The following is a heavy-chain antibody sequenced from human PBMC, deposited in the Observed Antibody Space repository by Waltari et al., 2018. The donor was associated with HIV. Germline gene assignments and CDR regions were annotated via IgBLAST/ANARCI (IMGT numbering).Heavy chain of an antibody. CDR1: GFTLTHYA. CDR3: ARQGNTGTYFGGHR. D-gene: IGHD3-10*01. CDR2: RWPDGNTR. J-gene: IGHJ4*02. Sequence: QVHLVESGGTVVQPGKSLRLSCVTAGFTLTHYAMSWFRQTPGAGLQWVAIRWPDGNTRFYAPFVRGRFSISRDNTKKTVFLQMRALRADDTGVYFCARQGNTGTYFGGHRWGRGT. V-gene: IGHV3-33*01.